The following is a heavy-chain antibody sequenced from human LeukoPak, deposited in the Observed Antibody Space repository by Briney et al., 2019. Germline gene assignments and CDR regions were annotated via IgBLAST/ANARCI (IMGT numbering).Heavy chain of an antibody. J-gene: IGHJ5*02. V-gene: IGHV4-59*08. Sequence: SETLSLTCTVSGGSISSYYWSWIRQPPGKGLEWIGYIYYSGSTNYNPSLKSRVIISVDTSKNQFSLKLSSVTAADTAVYYCARHNYQLLFDPWGQGTLVTVSS. D-gene: IGHD2-2*01. CDR1: GGSISSYY. CDR3: ARHNYQLLFDP. CDR2: IYYSGST.